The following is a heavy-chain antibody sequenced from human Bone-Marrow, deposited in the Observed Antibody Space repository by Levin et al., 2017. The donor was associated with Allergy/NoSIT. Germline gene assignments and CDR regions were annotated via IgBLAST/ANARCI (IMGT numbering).Heavy chain of an antibody. CDR3: ARGNGHTYGHYWYFDL. Sequence: SQTLSLTCTVSGVSIGSFYWNWFRLPPGKGLEWIAYMHSSGNPYYNPSLRSRVTTSVDTSKRQLSLKLRSVTAADTAVYYCARGNGHTYGHYWYFDLWGRGTLVTVSS. J-gene: IGHJ2*01. V-gene: IGHV4-59*01. D-gene: IGHD5-18*01. CDR1: GVSIGSFY. CDR2: MHSSGNP.